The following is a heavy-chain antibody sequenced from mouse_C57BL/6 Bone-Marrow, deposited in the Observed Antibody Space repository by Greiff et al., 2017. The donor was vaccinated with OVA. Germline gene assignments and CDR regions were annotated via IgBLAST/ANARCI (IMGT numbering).Heavy chain of an antibody. CDR1: GYTFTSYW. CDR3: ARSRNYYDYDGDY. Sequence: QVHVKQPGAELVRPGSSVKLSCKASGYTFTSYWMHWVKQRPIQGLEWIGNIDPSDSETHYNQKFKDKATLTVDKSSSTAYMQLSSLTSEDSAVYYCARSRNYYDYDGDYWGQGTTRTVSS. CDR2: IDPSDSET. V-gene: IGHV1-52*01. J-gene: IGHJ2*01. D-gene: IGHD2-4*01.